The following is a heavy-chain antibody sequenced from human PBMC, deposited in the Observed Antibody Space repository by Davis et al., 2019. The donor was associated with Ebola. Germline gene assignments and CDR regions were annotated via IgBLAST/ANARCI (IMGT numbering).Heavy chain of an antibody. Sequence: ASVKVSCKASGFTFIDYYIHWVRQAPGQGPEWMGWISLNSGSTKYSHKFQGRVTMTRDTSINTAHMDLSRLTSEDTAVYFCARGDSRIPMVTLLFDLWGQGTLVTVSS. J-gene: IGHJ4*02. CDR2: ISLNSGST. CDR3: ARGDSRIPMVTLLFDL. V-gene: IGHV1-2*02. D-gene: IGHD5-18*01. CDR1: GFTFIDYY.